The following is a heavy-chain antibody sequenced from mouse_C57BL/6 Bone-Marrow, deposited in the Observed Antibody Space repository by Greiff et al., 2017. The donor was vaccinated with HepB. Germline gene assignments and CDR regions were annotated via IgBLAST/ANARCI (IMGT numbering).Heavy chain of an antibody. J-gene: IGHJ4*01. D-gene: IGHD1-1*01. CDR2: INPNNGGT. CDR3: ARSRYYGSPFYYAMDY. CDR1: GYTFTDYN. V-gene: IGHV1-18*01. Sequence: VQLQQSGPELVKPGASVKIPCKASGYTFTDYNMDWVKQSHGKSLEWIGDINPNNGGTIYNQKFKGKATLTVDKSSSTAYMELRSLTSEDTAVYYCARSRYYGSPFYYAMDYWGQGTSVTVSS.